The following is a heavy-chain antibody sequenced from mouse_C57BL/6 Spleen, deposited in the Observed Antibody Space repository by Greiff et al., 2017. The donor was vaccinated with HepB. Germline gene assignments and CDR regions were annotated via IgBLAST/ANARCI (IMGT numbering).Heavy chain of an antibody. D-gene: IGHD2-4*01. J-gene: IGHJ1*03. CDR1: GYTFTGYW. CDR2: ILPGSGST. V-gene: IGHV1-9*01. CDR3: ARGDYYWYFDV. Sequence: ESGAELMKPGASVKLSCKATGYTFTGYWIEWVKQRPGHGLEWIGEILPGSGSTNYNEKFKGKATFTADTSSHTAYMQLSSLTTEESAIYYCARGDYYWYFDVWGTGTTVTVSS.